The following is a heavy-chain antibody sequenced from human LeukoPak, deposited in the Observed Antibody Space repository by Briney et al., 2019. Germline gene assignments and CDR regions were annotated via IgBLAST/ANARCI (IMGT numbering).Heavy chain of an antibody. CDR2: IYHSGST. V-gene: IGHV4-38-2*01. CDR1: GYSISSGYH. Sequence: MPSETLSLTCAVSGYSISSGYHWGWIRQPPGKGLEWIGSIYHSGSTYHNPSLKSRVTISVDTSKNQFSLKLSSVTAADTAVYYCARSLRITIFGVVIGWGQGTLVTVSS. D-gene: IGHD3-3*01. CDR3: ARSLRITIFGVVIG. J-gene: IGHJ4*02.